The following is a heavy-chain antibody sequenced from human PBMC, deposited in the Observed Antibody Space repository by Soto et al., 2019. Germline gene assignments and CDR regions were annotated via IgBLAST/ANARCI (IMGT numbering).Heavy chain of an antibody. Sequence: EVQLVESGGGLVQPGGSLRLSCAASGFTFSTYSMHWVRQAPGKGLEYVSAISSNGGYTYYANSVKGRFTISRDNSKNTLYLQMDRLRDEDMAVYYWASQSHYSSGYSFDYWGQGTLVTVSS. J-gene: IGHJ4*02. CDR2: ISSNGGYT. D-gene: IGHD3-22*01. CDR1: GFTFSTYS. CDR3: ASQSHYSSGYSFDY. V-gene: IGHV3-64*01.